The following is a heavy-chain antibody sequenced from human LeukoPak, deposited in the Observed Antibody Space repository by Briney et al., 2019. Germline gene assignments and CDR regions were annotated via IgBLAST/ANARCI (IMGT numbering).Heavy chain of an antibody. CDR1: GNIFTGYY. J-gene: IGHJ4*02. CDR3: ARDHCSSTSCYQREWYFDF. CDR2: INPNSGGT. D-gene: IGHD2-2*01. Sequence: ASVKVSCKTSGNIFTGYYIHWVRQAPGRGLEWMGWINPNSGGTNYAQKFQGRVTMARDTSISTAYMELSSLRSDDTAVYYCARDHCSSTSCYQREWYFDFWGQGTLVTVSS. V-gene: IGHV1-2*02.